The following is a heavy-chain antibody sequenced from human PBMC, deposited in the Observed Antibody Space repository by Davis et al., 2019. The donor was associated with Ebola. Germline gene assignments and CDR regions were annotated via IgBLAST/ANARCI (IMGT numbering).Heavy chain of an antibody. CDR3: AKDGRWFGELLYDRDGMDV. CDR1: GFTFSSSV. D-gene: IGHD3-10*01. Sequence: GESLKISCAASGFTFSSSVMSWVRQAPGKGLEWVSGIGGTGGPTFYLDSVKGRFTISRDNSKNSLYLQMNSLRAEDTAVYYCAKDGRWFGELLYDRDGMDVWGKGTTVTVSS. J-gene: IGHJ6*04. V-gene: IGHV3-23*01. CDR2: IGGTGGPT.